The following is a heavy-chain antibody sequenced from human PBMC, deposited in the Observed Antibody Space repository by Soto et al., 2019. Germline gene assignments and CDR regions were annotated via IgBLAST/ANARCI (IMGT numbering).Heavy chain of an antibody. CDR1: GYTFSTSG. CDR2: ISTYNGDT. V-gene: IGHV1-18*01. J-gene: IGHJ6*02. D-gene: IGHD2-15*01. Sequence: ASVKVSGKASGYTFSTSGMSWLRQAPGQGLEWMGWISTYNGDTNDAPKFQDRVTMTSDTSTSTVYMELRSLRSDDTAVYYCARAAAAPYYYYGIDVWG. CDR3: ARAAAAPYYYYGIDV.